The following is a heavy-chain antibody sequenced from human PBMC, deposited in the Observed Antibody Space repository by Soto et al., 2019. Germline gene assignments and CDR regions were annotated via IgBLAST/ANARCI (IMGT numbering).Heavy chain of an antibody. CDR2: IIPIFGTA. CDR3: ARDRGYYDSGGYPIFDY. CDR1: GGTFSSYA. D-gene: IGHD3-22*01. J-gene: IGHJ4*02. Sequence: GASVKVSCKASGGTFSSYAIGWVRQAPGQGLEWMGGIIPIFGTANYAQKFQGRVTITADESTSTAYMELSSLRSEDTAVYYCARDRGYYDSGGYPIFDYWGRGTLVTVPS. V-gene: IGHV1-69*13.